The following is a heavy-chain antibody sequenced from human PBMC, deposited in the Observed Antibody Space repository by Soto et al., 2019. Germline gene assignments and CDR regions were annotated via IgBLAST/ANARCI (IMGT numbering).Heavy chain of an antibody. CDR2: IYSGGST. CDR3: ARDNPAWELRRGHLGYFDGMDV. V-gene: IGHV3-53*02. J-gene: IGHJ6*02. D-gene: IGHD1-26*01. CDR1: GFTVSSNY. Sequence: EVQLVETGGGLIQPGGSLRLSCAASGFTVSSNYMSWVRQAPGKGLEWVSVIYSGGSTYYADSVEGRFTISRDNSKNTLYHQMNRLRAEDTAVYYCARDNPAWELRRGHLGYFDGMDVWGQGTTVTVSS.